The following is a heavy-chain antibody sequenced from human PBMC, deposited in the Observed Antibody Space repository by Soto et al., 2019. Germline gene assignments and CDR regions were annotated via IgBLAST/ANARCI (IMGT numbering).Heavy chain of an antibody. CDR3: ARAPYYYDSSGYYPYYFDY. V-gene: IGHV4-34*01. Sequence: SETLSLTCAVYGGSFSGYYWSWIRQPPGKGLDWIGEINQSGSTNYNPSLKSRVTISVDTSKNQFSLKLSSVTAADTAVYYCARAPYYYDSSGYYPYYFDYWGQGTLVTVSS. CDR2: INQSGST. D-gene: IGHD3-22*01. CDR1: GGSFSGYY. J-gene: IGHJ4*02.